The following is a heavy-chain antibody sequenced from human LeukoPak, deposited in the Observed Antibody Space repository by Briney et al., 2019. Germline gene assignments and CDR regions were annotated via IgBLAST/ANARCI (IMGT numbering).Heavy chain of an antibody. V-gene: IGHV1-69*05. J-gene: IGHJ3*02. Sequence: GASVKLSCKASGGTFSSYAISWVRQAPGQGVGWMGGIIPIFGTANYAQKFQGRVTITTDESTSTAYMELSSLRSEDTAVYYCARDRERITMVRGVYDAFDIWGQGTMVTVSS. CDR3: ARDRERITMVRGVYDAFDI. CDR2: IIPIFGTA. CDR1: GGTFSSYA. D-gene: IGHD3-10*01.